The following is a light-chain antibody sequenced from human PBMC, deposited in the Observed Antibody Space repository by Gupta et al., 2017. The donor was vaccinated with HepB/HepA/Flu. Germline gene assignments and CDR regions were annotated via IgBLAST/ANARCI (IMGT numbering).Light chain of an antibody. CDR2: GAS. CDR3: QQYNNWPPWT. J-gene: IGKJ1*01. V-gene: IGKV3-15*01. CDR1: QSVSSN. Sequence: EIVMTQSPATLSVSPGESATLSCRASQSVSSNLAWYQQKPGQAPRLLIYGASTRDTGIQARFSGSGSGKELTLTISSRQSEDFAGYYFQQYNNWPPWTFGQGTKVEIK.